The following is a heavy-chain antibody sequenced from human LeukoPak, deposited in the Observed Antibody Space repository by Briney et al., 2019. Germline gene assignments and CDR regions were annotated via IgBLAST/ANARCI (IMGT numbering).Heavy chain of an antibody. V-gene: IGHV1-2*02. CDR1: GYTFTGYY. CDR3: ARPAPAAGTVTDWFDP. CDR2: INPNSGGT. Sequence: ASVKVSCKASGYTFTGYYMHWVRQAPGQGLEWMGWINPNSGGTNYAQKFQGRVTMTRDKSISTAYMELSRLRSDDTAVYYCARPAPAAGTVTDWFDPWGQGTLVTVSS. J-gene: IGHJ5*02. D-gene: IGHD3/OR15-3a*01.